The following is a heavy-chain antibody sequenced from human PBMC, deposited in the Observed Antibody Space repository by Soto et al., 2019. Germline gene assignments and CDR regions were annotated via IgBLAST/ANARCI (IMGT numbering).Heavy chain of an antibody. CDR3: ARETAFTMVRGVNLYYFDY. Sequence: QVQLVQSGAEVKKPGSSVKVSCKASGGTFSSYAISWVRQAPGQGLEWMGGTIPIFGTANYAQKFQGRVTITADESTSTAYMELSSLRSEDTAVDYCARETAFTMVRGVNLYYFDYWGQGTLVTVSS. J-gene: IGHJ4*02. D-gene: IGHD3-10*01. CDR1: GGTFSSYA. CDR2: TIPIFGTA. V-gene: IGHV1-69*01.